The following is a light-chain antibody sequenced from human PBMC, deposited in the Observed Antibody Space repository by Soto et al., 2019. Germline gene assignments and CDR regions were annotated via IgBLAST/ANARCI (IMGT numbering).Light chain of an antibody. J-gene: IGKJ1*01. CDR3: QQYGISPRT. CDR1: QSVSSSC. Sequence: EIVLTQSPGTLSLSPGERATLSCRASQSVSSSCLAWYQQKPGQTPRLLIYGASSRAAGIPDRFSGSGSGTDFTLTISSLEPEDFALYYCQQYGISPRTFGQGTKLEVK. V-gene: IGKV3-20*01. CDR2: GAS.